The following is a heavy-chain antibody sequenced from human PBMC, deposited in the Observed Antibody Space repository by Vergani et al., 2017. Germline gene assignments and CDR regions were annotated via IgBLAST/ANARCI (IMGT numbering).Heavy chain of an antibody. Sequence: QVQLVQSGSEVKKPGASVKVSCRASGYTFTNYALNWVRQAPGQGLEWMGWINSNTGNPTYAQCFKGRFVFSLDSSVSTSYLHINSMQPEDTAVYYCVRTRSGSCTGGSCYSGWFDPWGQGTLVTVSS. CDR2: INSNTGNP. CDR1: GYTFTNYA. V-gene: IGHV7-4-1*02. D-gene: IGHD2-15*01. CDR3: VRTRSGSCTGGSCYSGWFDP. J-gene: IGHJ5*02.